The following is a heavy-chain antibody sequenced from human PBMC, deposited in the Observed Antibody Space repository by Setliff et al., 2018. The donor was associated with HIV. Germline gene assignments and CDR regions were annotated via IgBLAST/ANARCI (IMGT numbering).Heavy chain of an antibody. J-gene: IGHJ4*02. CDR1: GGSISSHY. CDR3: ARSSPSIGYISDH. V-gene: IGHV4-59*08. CDR2: IYYSGST. Sequence: SETLSLTCTVSGGSISSHYWSWIRQPPGKGLEWIGSIYYSGSTNYNPSLKSRVTISVDTSQNQFSLKLTSVTAADTAVFYCARSSPSIGYISDHWGQGTLVTVSS. D-gene: IGHD5-12*01.